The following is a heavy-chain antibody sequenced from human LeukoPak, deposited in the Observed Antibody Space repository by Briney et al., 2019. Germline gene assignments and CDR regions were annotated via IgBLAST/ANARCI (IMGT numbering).Heavy chain of an antibody. CDR1: GFTFSSYL. J-gene: IGHJ4*02. Sequence: GGSLRLSCAASGFTFSSYLMSWVRQAPGKGLEWVANIKQDGSEKNYVDPVKGRFTISRDNAKNSLDLQMNSLRGEDTAVYYCARAGGYASSWAYWGQGTLVTVSS. V-gene: IGHV3-7*01. CDR2: IKQDGSEK. CDR3: ARAGGYASSWAY. D-gene: IGHD5-12*01.